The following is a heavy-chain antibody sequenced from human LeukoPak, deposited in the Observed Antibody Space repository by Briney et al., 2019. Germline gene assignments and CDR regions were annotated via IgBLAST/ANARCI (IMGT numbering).Heavy chain of an antibody. CDR1: GGSISSGGYS. CDR2: IYHSGST. D-gene: IGHD3-10*01. Sequence: SETLSLTCAVPGGSISSGGYSWSWIRQPPGKGLEWIGYIYHSGSTYYNPSLKSRVTISVDRSKNQFSLKLSSVTAADTAVYYCARSHYYGSGSLGYWGQGTLVTVSS. CDR3: ARSHYYGSGSLGY. V-gene: IGHV4-30-2*01. J-gene: IGHJ4*02.